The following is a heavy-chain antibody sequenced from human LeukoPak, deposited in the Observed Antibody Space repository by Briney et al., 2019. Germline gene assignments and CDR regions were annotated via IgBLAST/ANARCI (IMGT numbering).Heavy chain of an antibody. CDR2: INSDGRST. CDR3: AHTVWSGKYFDY. J-gene: IGHJ4*02. V-gene: IGHV3-74*01. Sequence: AGSMRLSCAPSRFTFSTSWTHWVRHVPRKWLVWVSRINSDGRSTDYADSVKGRFTISSDNTKNTLYLQMNSLRVEDTAMYYCAHTVWSGKYFDYWGQGTLVTVSS. CDR1: RFTFSTSW. D-gene: IGHD3-3*01.